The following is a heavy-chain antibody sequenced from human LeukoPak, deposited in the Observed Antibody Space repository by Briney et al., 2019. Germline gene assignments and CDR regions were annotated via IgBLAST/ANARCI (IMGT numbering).Heavy chain of an antibody. D-gene: IGHD3-10*01. Sequence: SGTLSLTCAVSGGSTSSSNWWSWVRQPPGKGLEWIGEIYHSGSTNYNPSLKSRVTISVDKSKNQFSLKLSSVTAADTAVYYCASASSVTMVRGVTDPHFDYWGQGTLVTVSS. J-gene: IGHJ4*02. CDR3: ASASSVTMVRGVTDPHFDY. CDR1: GGSTSSSNW. V-gene: IGHV4-4*02. CDR2: IYHSGST.